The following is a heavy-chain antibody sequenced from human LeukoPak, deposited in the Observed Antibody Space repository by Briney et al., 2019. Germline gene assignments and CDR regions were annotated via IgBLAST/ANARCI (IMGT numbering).Heavy chain of an antibody. D-gene: IGHD6-13*01. CDR3: ARGLYSSRWYRDRWFDP. V-gene: IGHV1-8*01. CDR2: MNPNSGNT. Sequence: PSVKVSCKASGYTFTSYDINWVRQATGQGLEWMGWMNPNSGNTGYAQQSQGTVTMTRNTSISTAYMELSSLRSEDTAVYYCARGLYSSRWYRDRWFDPWGQGTLVTVSS. CDR1: GYTFTSYD. J-gene: IGHJ5*02.